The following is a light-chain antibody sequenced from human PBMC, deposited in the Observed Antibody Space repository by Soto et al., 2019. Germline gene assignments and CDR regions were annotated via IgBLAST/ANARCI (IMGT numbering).Light chain of an antibody. CDR1: QSVSSN. V-gene: IGKV3-15*01. CDR2: GAS. Sequence: EIVMTQSPATLSASPGERATLSCRASQSVSSNLAWYQQKPGQAPRLLIYGASTRATGIPARFSGSGSGTEFTLTISSLQFEDFAVYYCQQYNNWRTFGQGTKVEIK. J-gene: IGKJ1*01. CDR3: QQYNNWRT.